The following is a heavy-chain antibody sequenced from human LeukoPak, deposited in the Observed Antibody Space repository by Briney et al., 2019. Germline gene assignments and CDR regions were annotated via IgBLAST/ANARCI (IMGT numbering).Heavy chain of an antibody. CDR3: ATVYYDSSGYTDLDY. CDR2: FDPEDGET. J-gene: IGHJ4*02. CDR1: GYTFTSYY. Sequence: ASVKVSCKASGYTFTSYYMHWVRQAPGKGLEWMGGFDPEDGETIYAQKFQGRVTMTEDTSTDTAYMELSSLRSEDTAVYYCATVYYDSSGYTDLDYWGQGTLVTVSS. V-gene: IGHV1-24*01. D-gene: IGHD3-22*01.